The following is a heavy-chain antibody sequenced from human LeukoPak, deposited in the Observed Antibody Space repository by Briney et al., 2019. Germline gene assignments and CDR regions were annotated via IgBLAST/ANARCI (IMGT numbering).Heavy chain of an antibody. CDR1: GGSISSYY. CDR3: ARGSPFSMIVWIDAFDI. CDR2: IYYSGST. V-gene: IGHV4-59*12. D-gene: IGHD3-22*01. J-gene: IGHJ3*02. Sequence: SETLSLTCTVSGGSISSYYWSWIRQPPGKGLEWIGYIYYSGSTNYNPSLKSRVTISVDRSKNQFSLKLSSVTAADTAVYYCARGSPFSMIVWIDAFDIWGQGTMVTVSS.